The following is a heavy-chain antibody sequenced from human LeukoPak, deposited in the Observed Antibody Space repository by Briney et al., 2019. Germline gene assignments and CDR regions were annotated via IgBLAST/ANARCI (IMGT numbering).Heavy chain of an antibody. V-gene: IGHV3-23*01. Sequence: GGSLRLSCAASGFTFSSYGMSWVRQAPGKGLEWVSAISGSGGSTYYADSVKGRFTISRDNSKNTLYLQMNSLRAEDTAVHYCAKDWGGITMIVVVITPVYWGQGTLVTVSS. CDR3: AKDWGGITMIVVVITPVY. D-gene: IGHD3-22*01. CDR2: ISGSGGST. CDR1: GFTFSSYG. J-gene: IGHJ4*02.